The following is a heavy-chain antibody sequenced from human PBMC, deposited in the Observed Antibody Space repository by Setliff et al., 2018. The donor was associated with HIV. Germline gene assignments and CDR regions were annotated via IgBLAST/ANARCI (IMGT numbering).Heavy chain of an antibody. Sequence: GGSLRLSCAASGFTVSTNYMSGVRQAPGKGLEWLAVISYDGSHNYYADPVKGRFTISRDNSKSTLYLQMNGLRVEDTAVYYCAKDGISGGAYPPYYFDYWGHGTLVTVSS. V-gene: IGHV3-30*18. CDR1: GFTVSTNY. D-gene: IGHD2-15*01. J-gene: IGHJ4*01. CDR2: ISYDGSHN. CDR3: AKDGISGGAYPPYYFDY.